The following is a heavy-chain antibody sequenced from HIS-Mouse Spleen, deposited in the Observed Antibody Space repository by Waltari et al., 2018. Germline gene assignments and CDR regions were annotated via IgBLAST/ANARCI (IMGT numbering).Heavy chain of an antibody. J-gene: IGHJ4*02. V-gene: IGHV3-53*02. CDR1: GFTVSSNY. D-gene: IGHD3-10*01. Sequence: EVQLVETGGGLIQPGGSLRLSCAASGFTVSSNYMSWVRQAPGKGLEWVSVIYSGRSTYYADSVKGRFTISRDNSKNTLYLQMNSLRAEDTAVYYCARHYYYGSGSYYFDYWGQGTLVTVSS. CDR3: ARHYYYGSGSYYFDY. CDR2: IYSGRST.